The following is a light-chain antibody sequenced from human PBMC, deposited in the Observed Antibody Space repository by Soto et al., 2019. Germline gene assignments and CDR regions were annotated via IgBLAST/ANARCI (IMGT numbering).Light chain of an antibody. Sequence: AIQMTQSPSSLSASVGDRVTITCRASQAIGNDLGWYQQLPGKAPKLLIYAASRLHSGVPSKFSGSGSGSDFTLTISSLQPEDFATYYCLQNYRSPWTFGQGTKVELK. CDR1: QAIGND. CDR2: AAS. J-gene: IGKJ1*01. CDR3: LQNYRSPWT. V-gene: IGKV1-6*01.